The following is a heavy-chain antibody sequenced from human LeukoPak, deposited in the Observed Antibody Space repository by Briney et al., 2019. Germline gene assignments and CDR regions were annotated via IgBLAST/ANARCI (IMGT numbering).Heavy chain of an antibody. V-gene: IGHV4-34*01. J-gene: IGHJ4*02. CDR3: ARGLDDYIWGSYRYTRTIPFDY. CDR2: INHSGST. D-gene: IGHD3-16*02. Sequence: PSETLSLTCAVYGGSFSGYYWSWIRQPPGKGLEWIGEINHSGSTNYNPSLKSRVTISVDTSKNQFSLKLSSVTAADTAVYYCARGLDDYIWGSYRYTRTIPFDYWGQGTLVTASS. CDR1: GGSFSGYY.